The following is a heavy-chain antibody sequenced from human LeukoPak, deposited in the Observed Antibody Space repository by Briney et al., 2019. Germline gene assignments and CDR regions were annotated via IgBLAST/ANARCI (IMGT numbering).Heavy chain of an antibody. CDR1: GFTFSAYR. J-gene: IGHJ4*02. CDR2: INSDGYSI. V-gene: IGHV3-74*01. Sequence: GGSLRLSCAASGFTFSAYRMHWVRQAPGKGLVWLSRINSDGYSISYADSVKGRFTISRDNSKNTLYLQMNSLRAEDTAVYYCARSGEYYFDYWGQGTLVTVSS. CDR3: ARSGEYYFDY.